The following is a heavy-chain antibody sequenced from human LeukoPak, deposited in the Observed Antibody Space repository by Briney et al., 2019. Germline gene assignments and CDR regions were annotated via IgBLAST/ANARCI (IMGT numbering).Heavy chain of an antibody. D-gene: IGHD3-10*01. J-gene: IGHJ4*02. V-gene: IGHV3-7*01. CDR3: ARGGHRQKEF. CDR1: GFTFSNYW. CDR2: IKHDGSDK. Sequence: GSLRLSCSASGFTFSNYWMTWVRQSPGKGLEWVAIIKHDGSDKYCVDSVKGRFTISRDNAKNSLYLQMSSLRAEDTAVYYCARGGHRQKEFWGQGTLVTVSS.